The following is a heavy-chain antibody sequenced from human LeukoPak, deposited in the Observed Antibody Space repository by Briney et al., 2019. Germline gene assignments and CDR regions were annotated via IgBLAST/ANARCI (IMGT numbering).Heavy chain of an antibody. J-gene: IGHJ4*02. Sequence: GGSLRLSCAASGFTFSSYAMHWVRQAPGKGLEWVAVISYDGSNKYYADSVKGRFTISRDNSKNTLYLQMNSLRAEDTAVYYCANGRLLWFGGPYYFDYWGQGTLVTVSS. CDR2: ISYDGSNK. CDR1: GFTFSSYA. CDR3: ANGRLLWFGGPYYFDY. D-gene: IGHD3-10*01. V-gene: IGHV3-30*04.